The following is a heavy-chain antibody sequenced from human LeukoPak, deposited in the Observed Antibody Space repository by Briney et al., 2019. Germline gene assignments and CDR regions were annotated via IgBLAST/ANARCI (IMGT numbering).Heavy chain of an antibody. CDR2: IYYSGST. J-gene: IGHJ6*02. CDR1: GGSISSGDYY. Sequence: SETLSLTCTVSGGSISSGDYYWSWIRQPPGKGLEWIGYIYYSGSTYYNPSLKSRVTIPVDTSKNQFSLKLSSVTAADTAVYYCARDYYDSSGYYYYYYYGMDVWGQGTTVTVSS. CDR3: ARDYYDSSGYYYYYYYGMDV. V-gene: IGHV4-30-4*01. D-gene: IGHD3-22*01.